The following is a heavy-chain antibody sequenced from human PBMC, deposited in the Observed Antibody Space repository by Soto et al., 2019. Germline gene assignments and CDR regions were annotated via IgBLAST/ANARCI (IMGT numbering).Heavy chain of an antibody. CDR1: GGSISSGGYS. V-gene: IGHV4-30-2*01. Sequence: QLQLQESGSELLKPSQTLSRTCAVSGGSISSGGYSWRWIRQTPGKGVEWIGYIYHSGSTDYNPSLKSRVTISVDRSKNQFSLKLSSVTAADTAVYYCACSHAGVHITAAVHWGQGTLVTVSS. CDR2: IYHSGST. D-gene: IGHD6-13*01. J-gene: IGHJ4*02. CDR3: ACSHAGVHITAAVH.